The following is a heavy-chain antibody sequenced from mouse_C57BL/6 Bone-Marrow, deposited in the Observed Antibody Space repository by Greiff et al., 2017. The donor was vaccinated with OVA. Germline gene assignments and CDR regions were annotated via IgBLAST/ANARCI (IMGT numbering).Heavy chain of an antibody. Sequence: VQLQQPGAELVRPGTSVKLSCKASGYTFTSYWMHWVKQRPGQGLEWIGVIDPSDSYTNYNQKFKGKATLTVDTSSSTAYMQLSSLTSEDSAVYYCATDSKDYWGQGTTLTVSS. J-gene: IGHJ2*01. CDR1: GYTFTSYW. V-gene: IGHV1-59*01. CDR2: IDPSDSYT. D-gene: IGHD2-5*01. CDR3: ATDSKDY.